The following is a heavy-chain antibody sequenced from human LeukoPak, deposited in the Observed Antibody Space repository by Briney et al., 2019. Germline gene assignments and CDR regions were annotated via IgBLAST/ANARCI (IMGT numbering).Heavy chain of an antibody. J-gene: IGHJ4*02. CDR2: IESKTDGETT. Sequence: GGSLRLSCAASGFIFSKAWMRWVRQAPGKGLEWVGRIESKTDGETTDYAAPVKGRFTISRDDSKNTLYLQMNSLKTEDTAVYYCTTVPPLDYWGQGNLVTVSS. CDR3: TTVPPLDY. V-gene: IGHV3-15*04. CDR1: GFIFSKAW.